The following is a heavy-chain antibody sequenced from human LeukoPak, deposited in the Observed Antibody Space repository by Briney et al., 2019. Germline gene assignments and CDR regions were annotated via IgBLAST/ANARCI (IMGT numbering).Heavy chain of an antibody. V-gene: IGHV3-43*01. J-gene: IGHJ6*03. CDR2: ISWDGGST. CDR1: GFTFDDYT. CDR3: AKDGLEPPSYYYYYMDV. D-gene: IGHD1-1*01. Sequence: GGSLRLSCAASGFTFDDYTMHWVRQAPGKGLEWVSLISWDGGSTYYADSVKGRFTISRDNSKNSLYLQMNSLRTEDTALYYCAKDGLEPPSYYYYYMDVWGKGTTVTVSS.